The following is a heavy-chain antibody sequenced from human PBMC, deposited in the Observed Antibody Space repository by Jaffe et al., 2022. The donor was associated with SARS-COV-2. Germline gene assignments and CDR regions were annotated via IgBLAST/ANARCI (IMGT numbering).Heavy chain of an antibody. D-gene: IGHD2-15*01. J-gene: IGHJ4*02. V-gene: IGHV3-23*04. Sequence: EVQLAESGGGLVQPGGSLRLSCVASGFTFNNDGMSWVRQAPGKGLEWVSGISNDGESSHYADSVRGRFTISRDNSKNTLHLQMNSLRADDTAVYYCAKGRPPAGGGSFRYFDYWGQGTLVTVSS. CDR1: GFTFNNDG. CDR2: ISNDGESS. CDR3: AKGRPPAGGGSFRYFDY.